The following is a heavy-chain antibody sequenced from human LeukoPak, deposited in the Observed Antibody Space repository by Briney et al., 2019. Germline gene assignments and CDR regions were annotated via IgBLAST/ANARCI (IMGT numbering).Heavy chain of an antibody. V-gene: IGHV3-30*03. Sequence: PGGSRRLSCAASGVTFGSYGMHWVRQAPGKGLEWVALISSDGNDKLYGDSVKGRFTISRDDSKSTLYLQMNSLRAEDTAVYYCTTKVIRGNSGDDYDDWGQGTLVTVSS. CDR2: ISSDGNDK. J-gene: IGHJ4*02. D-gene: IGHD5-12*01. CDR3: TTKVIRGNSGDDYDD. CDR1: GVTFGSYG.